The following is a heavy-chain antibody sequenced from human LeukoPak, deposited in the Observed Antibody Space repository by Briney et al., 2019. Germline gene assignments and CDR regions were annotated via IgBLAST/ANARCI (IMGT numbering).Heavy chain of an antibody. CDR3: AKDLRYGRDFDY. V-gene: IGHV3-30*02. J-gene: IGHJ4*02. CDR1: GFTFSSYG. D-gene: IGHD5-18*01. CDR2: IRYDGTNK. Sequence: PGGSLRLSCAASGFTFSSYGMGWVRQAPGKGLEWVAFIRYDGTNKYYADSVKGRFTISRDNSKNTLYLQMNSLRAEDTAVYYCAKDLRYGRDFDYWGQGTLVTVSS.